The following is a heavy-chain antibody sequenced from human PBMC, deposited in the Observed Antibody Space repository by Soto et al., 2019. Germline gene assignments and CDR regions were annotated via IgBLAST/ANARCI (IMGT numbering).Heavy chain of an antibody. D-gene: IGHD6-19*01. V-gene: IGHV3-33*01. Sequence: GGSLRLSCAASGFTFSSYGMHWVRQAPGKGLEWVAVIWYDGSNKYYADSVKGRFTISRDNSKNTLYLQMNSLRAEDTAVYYCARDLADSSGWSYYYYYGMDVWGQGTTVTVSS. CDR1: GFTFSSYG. J-gene: IGHJ6*02. CDR2: IWYDGSNK. CDR3: ARDLADSSGWSYYYYYGMDV.